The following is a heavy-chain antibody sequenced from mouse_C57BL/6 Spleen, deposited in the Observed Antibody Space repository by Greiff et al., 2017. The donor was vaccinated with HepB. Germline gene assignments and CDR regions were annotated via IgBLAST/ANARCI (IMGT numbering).Heavy chain of an antibody. Sequence: VQLQQSGTELVKPGASVKLSCKASGYTFTSYWMHWVKQRPGQGLEWIGNINPSNGGTNYNEKFKSKATLTVDKSSSTAYMQLSSLTSEDSAVYYCARCGQWIDWYFDVWGTQTTVTVSS. D-gene: IGHD1-1*02. J-gene: IGHJ1*03. CDR3: ARCGQWIDWYFDV. CDR1: GYTFTSYW. V-gene: IGHV1-53*01. CDR2: INPSNGGT.